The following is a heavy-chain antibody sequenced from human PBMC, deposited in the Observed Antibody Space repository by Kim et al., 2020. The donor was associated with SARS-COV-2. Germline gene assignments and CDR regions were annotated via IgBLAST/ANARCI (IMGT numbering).Heavy chain of an antibody. CDR1: GFTFSNYE. CDR2: IGGDGSAI. Sequence: GSLRLSCAASGFTFSNYEKNWVRQAPGKGLEWVSYIGGDGSAIHYADSVRGRFTTSRDNAQHSLYLQMNSLRAEDTGVYYCAREAGGCGGDCNDYRGQGALVTVSS. V-gene: IGHV3-48*03. J-gene: IGHJ4*02. D-gene: IGHD2-21*02. CDR3: AREAGGCGGDCNDY.